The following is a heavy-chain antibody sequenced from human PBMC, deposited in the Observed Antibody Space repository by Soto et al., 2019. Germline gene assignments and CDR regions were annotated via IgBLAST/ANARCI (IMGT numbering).Heavy chain of an antibody. CDR2: INHSGST. Sequence: QVQLQQWGAGLLKPSETLSLTCAVYGGSFSGYYWSWIRQPPGKGLEWIGEINHSGSTNYNPSLKSRVPISVDTSKNQFSLKLSSVTAADTAVYYCVVWVRGVPAATGPLTAGTTKKVNYWGQGTLVTVSS. CDR1: GGSFSGYY. J-gene: IGHJ4*02. D-gene: IGHD2-2*01. V-gene: IGHV4-34*01. CDR3: VVWVRGVPAATGPLTAGTTKKVNY.